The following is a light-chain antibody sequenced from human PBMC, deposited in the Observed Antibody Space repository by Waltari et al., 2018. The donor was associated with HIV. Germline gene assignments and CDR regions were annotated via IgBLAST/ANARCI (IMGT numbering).Light chain of an antibody. V-gene: IGLV2-23*02. J-gene: IGLJ3*02. CDR1: SSDVGSYNL. CDR2: EVS. CDR3: CSYAGSNTWV. Sequence: QSALTQPASVSGSPGQSITIPCTGTSSDVGSYNLVSWYQQHPGKAPKLMIYEVSKRPSGVSNRFSGSKSGNTASLTIAGLQAEDEADYYCCSYAGSNTWVFGGGTKLTVL.